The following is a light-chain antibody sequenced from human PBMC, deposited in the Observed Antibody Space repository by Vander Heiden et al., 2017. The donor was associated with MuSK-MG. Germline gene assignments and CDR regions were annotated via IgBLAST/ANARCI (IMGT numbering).Light chain of an antibody. CDR2: GAS. J-gene: IGKJ3*01. CDR3: QQDGCAPIT. Sequence: IVLPQSPGTLSLSPGERATLSCRASQSVSSSYLAWYQQNPGQATRLLIDGASSRATGSPDRGSGRGAGTVCMRTSRRLEPEYGAVYSWQQDGCAPITFGHGTQVDIK. V-gene: IGKV3-20*01. CDR1: QSVSSSY.